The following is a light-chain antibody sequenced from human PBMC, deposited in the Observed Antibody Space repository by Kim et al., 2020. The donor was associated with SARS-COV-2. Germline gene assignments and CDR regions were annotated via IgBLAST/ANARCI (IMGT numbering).Light chain of an antibody. CDR1: QSISSW. V-gene: IGKV1-5*03. J-gene: IGKJ4*01. CDR3: QQYNSSPVT. Sequence: AAVGDRVTITCRASQSISSWLAWYQQKPGKAPNPLIHKASSLKSGVPSRFSGSGSGTEFTLTISSLQPDDFATYYCQQYNSSPVTFGGGTKVDIK. CDR2: KAS.